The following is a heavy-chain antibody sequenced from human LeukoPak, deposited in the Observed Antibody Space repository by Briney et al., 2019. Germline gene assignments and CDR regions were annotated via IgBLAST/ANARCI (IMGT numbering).Heavy chain of an antibody. V-gene: IGHV4-39*01. CDR2: IYYSGST. J-gene: IGHJ6*02. CDR3: ASLGYCSGGSCYYYYYGMDV. D-gene: IGHD2-15*01. Sequence: SETLSLTCTVSGGSISSSSYYRGWIRQPPGKGLEWIGSIYYSGSTYYNPSLKSRVTISVDTSKNQFSLKLSSVTAADTAVYYCASLGYCSGGSCYYYYYGMDVWGQGTTVTVSS. CDR1: GGSISSSSYY.